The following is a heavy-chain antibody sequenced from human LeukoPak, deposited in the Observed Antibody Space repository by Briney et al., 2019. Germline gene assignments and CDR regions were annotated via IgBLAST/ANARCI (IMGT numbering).Heavy chain of an antibody. V-gene: IGHV3-30*04. J-gene: IGHJ5*02. CDR1: GFTFSSHS. CDR3: ARGATNDFWTGYGWFDP. CDR2: TSYDEESK. D-gene: IGHD3/OR15-3a*01. Sequence: PGGSLRLSCAASGFTFSSHSMHWVRQAPGKGLEWVAVTSYDEESKFYAVSVKGRFTISRDNSKNSLYLQMNSLRTEDTAVYYCARGATNDFWTGYGWFDPWGQGTMVAVSS.